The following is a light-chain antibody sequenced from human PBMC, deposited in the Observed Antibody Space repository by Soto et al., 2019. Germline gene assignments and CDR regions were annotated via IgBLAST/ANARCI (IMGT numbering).Light chain of an antibody. Sequence: EIVMTQSPATLSVSPGERATLSCRASQSISSNLAWYQQKPGQTPRLLIYGTSTRATGISARFSGSGSGTEFTLTISSLQSEDFAVYYCQHYNNWPLTFGGGTKVEIK. J-gene: IGKJ4*01. CDR1: QSISSN. V-gene: IGKV3-15*01. CDR3: QHYNNWPLT. CDR2: GTS.